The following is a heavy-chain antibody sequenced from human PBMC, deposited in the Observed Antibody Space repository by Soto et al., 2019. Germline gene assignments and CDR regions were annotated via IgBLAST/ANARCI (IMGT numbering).Heavy chain of an antibody. CDR1: GGTFSRYS. Sequence: QVQLVQSGAEVKKPGPSVRVSCKASGGTFSRYSINWVRQAPGQGLEWMGGVIPLFDTSNYAQTFQGRVTITADKSTNTAYMELSSLRSEDTAVYYCARDYGGNAGWFDPWGQGTLVTVSS. J-gene: IGHJ5*02. CDR2: VIPLFDTS. CDR3: ARDYGGNAGWFDP. D-gene: IGHD4-17*01. V-gene: IGHV1-69*06.